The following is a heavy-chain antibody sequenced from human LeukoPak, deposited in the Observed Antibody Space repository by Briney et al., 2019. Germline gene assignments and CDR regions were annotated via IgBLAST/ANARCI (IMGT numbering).Heavy chain of an antibody. CDR1: GFTFSSYS. CDR2: ISGSGGST. J-gene: IGHJ4*02. V-gene: IGHV3-23*01. Sequence: GGSLRLSCAASGFTFSSYSMNWVRQAPGKGLEWVSAISGSGGSTYYADSVKGRFTISRDNSKDTLYLQMNSLRAEDTAVYYCAKLKAARPYWGQGTLVTVSS. CDR3: AKLKAARPY. D-gene: IGHD6-6*01.